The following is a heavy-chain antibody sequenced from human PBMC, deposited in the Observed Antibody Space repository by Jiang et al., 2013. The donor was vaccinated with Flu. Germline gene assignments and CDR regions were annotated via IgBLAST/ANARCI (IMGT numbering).Heavy chain of an antibody. Sequence: LVESGGGLVQPGGSLRLSCAASGFTFSSYWMHWVRQAPGKGLVWVSRINSDGSSTSYADSVKGRFTISRDNAKNTLYLQMNSLRAEDTAVYYCAREGLSGLYYYYYYGMDVWGQGTTVTVSS. CDR2: INSDGSST. V-gene: IGHV3-74*01. CDR3: AREGLSGLYYYYYYGMDV. CDR1: GFTFSSYW. D-gene: IGHD2-15*01. J-gene: IGHJ6*02.